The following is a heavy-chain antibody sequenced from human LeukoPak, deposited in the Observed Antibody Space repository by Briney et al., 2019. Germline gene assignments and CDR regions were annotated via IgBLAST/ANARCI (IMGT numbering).Heavy chain of an antibody. CDR2: SSSSSGTI. V-gene: IGHV3-48*01. J-gene: IGHJ6*03. CDR3: ARDVTMVRGFYYYYMDV. Sequence: GGSLRLSCAASGFTFSTYSMNWVRQAPGKGLEWVSYSSSSSGTIYYADSVKGRFTISRDNAKNSLYLQMNSLRAEDTAVYYCARDVTMVRGFYYYYMDVWGKGTTVTVSS. D-gene: IGHD3-10*01. CDR1: GFTFSTYS.